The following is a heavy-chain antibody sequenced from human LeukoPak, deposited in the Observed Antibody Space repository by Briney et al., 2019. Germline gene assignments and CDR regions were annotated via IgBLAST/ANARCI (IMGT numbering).Heavy chain of an antibody. CDR3: ARGYSSSWFPLDY. D-gene: IGHD6-13*01. CDR2: ISSSSSYI. Sequence: PGGSLRLSCAASGFTFSSYSMNWVRQAPGKGLEWVSSISSSSSYIYYADSVKGRFTISRDNAKNSLYLQMNSLRAEDTAVYYCARGYSSSWFPLDYWGQGTLVTVSS. CDR1: GFTFSSYS. V-gene: IGHV3-21*03. J-gene: IGHJ4*02.